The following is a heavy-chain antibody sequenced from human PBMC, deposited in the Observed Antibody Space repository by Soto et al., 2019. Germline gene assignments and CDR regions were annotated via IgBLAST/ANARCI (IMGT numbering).Heavy chain of an antibody. V-gene: IGHV3-74*01. CDR1: GCTFSSYW. CDR3: ARGLPAYYDFWSGSRHHY. D-gene: IGHD3-3*01. J-gene: IGHJ4*02. Sequence: EVSRRLSCSASGCTFSSYWSHWVRQAPGTGLVWVSRINSDGSSTSYADSVKGRFTISRDNAKNTLYLQMNSLRAEDTAVYYCARGLPAYYDFWSGSRHHYWGQGTLVIVPS. CDR2: INSDGSST.